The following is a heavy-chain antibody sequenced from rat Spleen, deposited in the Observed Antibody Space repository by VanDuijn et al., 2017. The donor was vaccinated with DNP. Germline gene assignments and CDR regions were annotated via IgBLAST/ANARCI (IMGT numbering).Heavy chain of an antibody. CDR3: ARHVLPLRVWDY. D-gene: IGHD1-4*01. CDR1: GFTFSDYY. J-gene: IGHJ2*01. V-gene: IGHV5-22*01. Sequence: EVQLVESGGGLAQPGRSLKLSCAASGFTFSDYYMAWVRPSPTKGLEWVAYISSDGGTTNYADSVKGRFTISRDNAKNTLYLQMNSLRSEDMATYYCARHVLPLRVWDYWGQGVMVTVSS. CDR2: ISSDGGTT.